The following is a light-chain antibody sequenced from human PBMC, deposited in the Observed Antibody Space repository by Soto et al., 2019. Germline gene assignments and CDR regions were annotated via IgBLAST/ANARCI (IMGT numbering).Light chain of an antibody. CDR1: QTISSW. Sequence: DIQMTQSPSTLSGSVGDRVTITCRASQTISSWLAWYQQKPGKAPKLLIYDVSSLQSGVPSRFSGSGSGTEFTLTISSLQPEDFATYYCQQSYFTPTWTFGQGTKVDIK. CDR2: DVS. V-gene: IGKV1-5*01. J-gene: IGKJ1*01. CDR3: QQSYFTPTWT.